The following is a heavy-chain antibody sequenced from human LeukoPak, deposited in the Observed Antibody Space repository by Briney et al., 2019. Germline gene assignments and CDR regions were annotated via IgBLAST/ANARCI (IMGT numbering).Heavy chain of an antibody. V-gene: IGHV3-23*01. J-gene: IGHJ4*02. CDR3: AKPKDNSLYCFDY. CDR2: IDAGGTFT. CDR1: GFTFSSYA. D-gene: IGHD1-20*01. Sequence: GSLRLSCTASGFTFSSYAMNGVRQAPGKGLEWVSGIDAGGTFTYYADSVKGRFTISRDNSKNTLYLQMSSLRAEDTAVYYCAKPKDNSLYCFDYWGQGTLVTVSS.